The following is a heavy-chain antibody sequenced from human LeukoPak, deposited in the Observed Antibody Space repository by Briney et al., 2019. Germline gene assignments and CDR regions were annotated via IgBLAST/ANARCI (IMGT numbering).Heavy chain of an antibody. CDR3: ARDGSGSYYDY. V-gene: IGHV1-18*01. Sequence: GASVKVSCKASGYTFTSYGISWVRQAPGQGLEWMGWISAYNGNTNYAQKLQGRVTMTRDTSTSTVYMELSSLRSEDTAVYYCARDGSGSYYDYWGQGTLVTVSS. CDR2: ISAYNGNT. J-gene: IGHJ4*02. CDR1: GYTFTSYG. D-gene: IGHD1-26*01.